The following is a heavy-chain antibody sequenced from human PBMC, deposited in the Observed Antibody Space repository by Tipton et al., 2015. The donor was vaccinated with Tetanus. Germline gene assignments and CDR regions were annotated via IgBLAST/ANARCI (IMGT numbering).Heavy chain of an antibody. D-gene: IGHD7-27*01. J-gene: IGHJ5*02. CDR3: ARQLWGYWFDP. CDR2: IYYTGST. V-gene: IGHV4-39*01. Sequence: VKPSEPLSLTCSISGGSISSSRYYWGWVRQAPGKGLDWIGSIYYTGSTYHSPSLKSRVTMSVDTSKNQFSLRRSSVTAADTAVYYCARQLWGYWFDPWGQGTRVTVSS. CDR1: GGSISSSRYY.